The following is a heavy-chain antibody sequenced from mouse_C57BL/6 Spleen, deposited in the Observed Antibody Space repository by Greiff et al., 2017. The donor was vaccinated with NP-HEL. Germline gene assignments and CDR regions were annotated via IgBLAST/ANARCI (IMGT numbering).Heavy chain of an antibody. CDR2: ISYSGST. V-gene: IGHV3-1*01. J-gene: IGHJ3*01. D-gene: IGHD2-5*01. CDR3: ARVGPYYSNYGGFAY. Sequence: EVQRVESGPGMVKPSQSLSLTCTVTGYSITSGYDWHWIRHFPGNKLEWMGYISYSGSTNYNPSLKSRISITHDTSKNHFFLKLNSVTTEDTATYYCARVGPYYSNYGGFAYWGQGTLVTVSA. CDR1: GYSITSGYD.